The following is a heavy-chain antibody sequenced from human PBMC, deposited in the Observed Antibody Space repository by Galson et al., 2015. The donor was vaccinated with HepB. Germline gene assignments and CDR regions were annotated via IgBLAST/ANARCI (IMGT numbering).Heavy chain of an antibody. CDR1: GGTFNTYA. D-gene: IGHD5-18*01. J-gene: IGHJ6*03. CDR3: ATLYTSGIYFYYYMDV. Sequence: SVKVSCKASGGTFNTYAISWVRQAPGQGLEWMGGIIPSFVTPNYAQKFLGRVTITADESTSTAYMELSSLRSEDTAVYYCATLYTSGIYFYYYMDVWGKGTTVTVSS. V-gene: IGHV1-69*13. CDR2: IIPSFVTP.